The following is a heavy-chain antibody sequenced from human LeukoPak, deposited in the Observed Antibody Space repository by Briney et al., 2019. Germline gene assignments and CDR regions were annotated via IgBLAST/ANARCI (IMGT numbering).Heavy chain of an antibody. CDR2: IIPIFGTA. V-gene: IGHV1-69*13. J-gene: IGHJ5*02. CDR3: AREEKVVVVPAAPSHNWFDP. D-gene: IGHD2-2*01. CDR1: GGTFSSYA. Sequence: SVKVSCEASGGTFSSYAISWVRQAPGQGLEWMGGIIPIFGTANYAQKFQGRVTITADESTSTAYMELSSLRSEDTAVYYCAREEKVVVVPAAPSHNWFDPWGQGTLVTVPS.